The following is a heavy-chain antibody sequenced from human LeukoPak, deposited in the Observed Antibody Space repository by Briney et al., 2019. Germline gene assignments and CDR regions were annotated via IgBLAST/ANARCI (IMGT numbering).Heavy chain of an antibody. CDR3: ASRGGYCSGGSCYKRYGMDV. Sequence: GGSLRLSCAASGFTFSSYAMHWVRQAPGKGLEWVAVISYDGSNKYYADSVKGRFTISRDNSKNTLYLQMNSLRAEDTAVYYCASRGGYCSGGSCYKRYGMDVWGQGTTVTASS. CDR1: GFTFSSYA. CDR2: ISYDGSNK. V-gene: IGHV3-30-3*01. D-gene: IGHD2-15*01. J-gene: IGHJ6*02.